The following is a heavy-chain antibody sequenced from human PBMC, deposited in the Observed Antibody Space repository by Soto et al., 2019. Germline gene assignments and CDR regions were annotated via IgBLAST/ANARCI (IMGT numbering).Heavy chain of an antibody. CDR2: IYDGGTT. Sequence: SETLSLTCTVSGGSISSAAYCWSWIRQSPDKGLEWIGHIYDGGTTYSSPSLKGRVTISADASETQFSLKLNSVSAADTAVYYCARGPSGDKVDYWGQGIQVTVSS. D-gene: IGHD7-27*01. CDR1: GGSISSAAYC. J-gene: IGHJ4*02. CDR3: ARGPSGDKVDY. V-gene: IGHV4-30-4*01.